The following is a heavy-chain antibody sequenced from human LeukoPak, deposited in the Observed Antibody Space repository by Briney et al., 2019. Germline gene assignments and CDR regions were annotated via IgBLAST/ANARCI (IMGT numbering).Heavy chain of an antibody. D-gene: IGHD4-11*01. CDR1: GFTVHNNY. Sequence: GGSLRLSCAASGFTVHNNYMNWVRQAPGKGLEWVSVIFSGGSTYYADSVKGRFTISRDNSKNTLYLQMNSLRAEDTAMNYCVRDHREVTTVFDIWGQGTMVTVSS. J-gene: IGHJ3*02. CDR2: IFSGGST. CDR3: VRDHREVTTVFDI. V-gene: IGHV3-66*01.